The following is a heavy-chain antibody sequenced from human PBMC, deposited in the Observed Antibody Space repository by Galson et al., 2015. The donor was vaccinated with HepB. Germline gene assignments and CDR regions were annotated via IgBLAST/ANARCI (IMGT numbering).Heavy chain of an antibody. J-gene: IGHJ5*02. Sequence: SVKVSCKASGGTFSSYAISWVRQAPGQGLEWMGRIIPILCIANYAQKFQGRVTITADKSTSTAYMELSSLRSEDTAVYYCARDQMGEQWLRWFDPWGQGTLVTVSS. CDR3: ARDQMGEQWLRWFDP. CDR1: GGTFSSYA. V-gene: IGHV1-69*04. D-gene: IGHD6-19*01. CDR2: IIPILCIA.